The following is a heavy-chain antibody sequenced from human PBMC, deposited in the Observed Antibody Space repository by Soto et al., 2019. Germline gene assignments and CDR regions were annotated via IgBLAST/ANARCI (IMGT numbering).Heavy chain of an antibody. CDR2: ISYDGSNK. D-gene: IGHD6-13*01. CDR1: GFTFSSYA. J-gene: IGHJ4*02. CDR3: ANMAAAGTG. Sequence: PGGSLRLSCAASGFTFSSYAMHWVRQAPGKGLEWVAVISYDGSNKYYADSVKGRFTISRDNSKNTLYLQMNSLRVEDTAVFYCANMAAAGTGWGQGTLVTV. V-gene: IGHV3-30-3*01.